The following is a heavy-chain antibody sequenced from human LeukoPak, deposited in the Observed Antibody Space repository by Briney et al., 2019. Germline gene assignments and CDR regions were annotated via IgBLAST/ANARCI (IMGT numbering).Heavy chain of an antibody. J-gene: IGHJ4*02. CDR1: GGSMSSYY. CDR2: IYYSGST. Sequence: SETLSPTCTVSGGSMSSYYWSWIRQPPGKGLEWIGYIYYSGSTNYNPSLKSRVTISVDTSKNQFSLKLSSVTAADTAVYYCARGGYCSGGSCLHDYWGQGTLVTVSS. CDR3: ARGGYCSGGSCLHDY. V-gene: IGHV4-59*01. D-gene: IGHD2-15*01.